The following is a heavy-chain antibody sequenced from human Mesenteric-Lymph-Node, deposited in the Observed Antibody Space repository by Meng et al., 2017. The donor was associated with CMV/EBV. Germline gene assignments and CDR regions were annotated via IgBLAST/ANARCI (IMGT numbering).Heavy chain of an antibody. V-gene: IGHV3-23*03. CDR3: ARDGAAAIPLDH. Sequence: GGSLRLSCAASGFTFSSYAMSWVRQAPGKGLEWVSVIYSGGSSTYYADSVKGRFTISRDNSKNTLYLQMNSLRAEDTAVYYCARDGAAAIPLDHWGQGTVVTVSS. J-gene: IGHJ4*02. CDR2: IYSGGSST. D-gene: IGHD2-2*02. CDR1: GFTFSSYA.